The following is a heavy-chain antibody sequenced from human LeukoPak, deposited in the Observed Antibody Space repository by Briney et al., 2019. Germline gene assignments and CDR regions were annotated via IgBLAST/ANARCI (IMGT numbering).Heavy chain of an antibody. J-gene: IGHJ6*03. Sequence: SETLSLTCTVSGGSISSYYWSWIRQPPGKGLEWIGYIYYSGSTNYNPSLKSRVTISVDTSKNQFSLKLSSVTAADMAVYYCARDGPGVRGYCSGGSCRYYYYMDVWGKGTTVTISS. CDR1: GGSISSYY. V-gene: IGHV4-59*01. CDR2: IYYSGST. CDR3: ARDGPGVRGYCSGGSCRYYYYMDV. D-gene: IGHD2-15*01.